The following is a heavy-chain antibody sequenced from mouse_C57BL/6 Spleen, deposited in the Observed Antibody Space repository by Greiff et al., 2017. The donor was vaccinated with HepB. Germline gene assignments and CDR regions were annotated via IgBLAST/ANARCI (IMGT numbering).Heavy chain of an antibody. J-gene: IGHJ1*03. D-gene: IGHD2-2*01. CDR2: IDPNSGGT. CDR1: GYNFTSYW. V-gene: IGHV1-72*01. Sequence: QVQLQQPGAELVKPGASVKLSCKASGYNFTSYWMHWVKQRPGRGLEWIGRIDPNSGGTKYNEKFKSKATLTVDKPSSTAYMQLSSLTSEDSAVYYCARSDVWLRRVYWYFDVWGTGTTVTVSS. CDR3: ARSDVWLRRVYWYFDV.